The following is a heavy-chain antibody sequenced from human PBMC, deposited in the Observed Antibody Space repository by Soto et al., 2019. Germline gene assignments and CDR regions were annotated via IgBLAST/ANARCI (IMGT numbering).Heavy chain of an antibody. CDR1: GFTFSSYA. CDR2: ISGSGGST. V-gene: IGHV3-23*01. CDR3: AKGTYCSSTSCYPIDY. J-gene: IGHJ4*02. Sequence: GGSLRLSCAASGFTFSSYAMSWVRQAPGKGLEWVSAISGSGGSTYYADSVKGRFTISRDKSKNTLYLQMNSLRAEDTAVYYCAKGTYCSSTSCYPIDYWGQGTLVTVSS. D-gene: IGHD2-2*01.